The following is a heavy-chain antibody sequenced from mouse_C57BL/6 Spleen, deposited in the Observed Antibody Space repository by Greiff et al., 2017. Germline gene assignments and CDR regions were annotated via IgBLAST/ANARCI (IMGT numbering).Heavy chain of an antibody. Sequence: QVQLQQSGPELVKPGASVKFSCKASGYAFSSSWMNWVKQRPGKGLEWIGRIYPGDGDTNYNGKFKGKATLTADKSSSTAYMQLSSLTSEDSAVYFCARRITTVVAPFDYWGQGTTLTVSS. V-gene: IGHV1-82*01. CDR1: GYAFSSSW. J-gene: IGHJ2*01. CDR3: ARRITTVVAPFDY. CDR2: IYPGDGDT. D-gene: IGHD1-1*01.